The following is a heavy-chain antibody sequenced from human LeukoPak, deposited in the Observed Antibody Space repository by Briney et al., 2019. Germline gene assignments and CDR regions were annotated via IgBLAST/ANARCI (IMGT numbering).Heavy chain of an antibody. CDR2: ISGSGGST. V-gene: IGHV3-23*01. CDR1: GFTFSSYA. D-gene: IGHD1-26*01. Sequence: GGSLRLSCAASGFTFSSYAMSWVRQAPGKGLEWVSAISGSGGSTSYADSVKGRFTISRDNSKNTLYLQMNSLRAEDTAVYYCAKAHPGSYSYRGVDAFDIWGQGTMVTVSS. J-gene: IGHJ3*02. CDR3: AKAHPGSYSYRGVDAFDI.